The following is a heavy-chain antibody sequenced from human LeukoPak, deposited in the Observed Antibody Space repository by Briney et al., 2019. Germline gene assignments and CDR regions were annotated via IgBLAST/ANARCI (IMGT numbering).Heavy chain of an antibody. CDR2: IKEDGSEK. CDR3: ARDEYNWNVDAFDI. CDR1: GGSFSGYY. J-gene: IGHJ3*02. Sequence: ETLSLTCAVYGGSFSGYYWSWIRQPPGKGLEWVAHIKEDGSEKYYVDSVKGRFTISRDNAKNSLYLQMNSLRAEDTAVYYCARDEYNWNVDAFDIWGQGTVVTVSS. D-gene: IGHD1-20*01. V-gene: IGHV3-7*01.